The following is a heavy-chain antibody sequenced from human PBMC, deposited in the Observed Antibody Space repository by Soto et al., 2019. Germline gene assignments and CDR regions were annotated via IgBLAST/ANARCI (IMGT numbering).Heavy chain of an antibody. CDR3: ARGRYGDY. V-gene: IGHV1-18*01. J-gene: IGHJ4*02. CDR1: GYTFTSYG. CDR2: ISAHNGNT. D-gene: IGHD1-1*01. Sequence: QVHLVQSGAEVKKPGASVKVSCKASGYTFTSYGITWVRQAPGQGLEWMGWISAHNGNTDYAQKLQGRVIVTRDTSTSKAYMELRSLRSDDTAGYYCARGRYGDYWGQGALVTVSS.